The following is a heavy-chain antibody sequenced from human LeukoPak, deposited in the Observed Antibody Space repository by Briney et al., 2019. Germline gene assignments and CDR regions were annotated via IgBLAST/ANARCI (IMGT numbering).Heavy chain of an antibody. CDR1: GVSFSTYY. Sequence: SETLSLTCTVSGVSFSTYYWSWIRQPPGKGVEWIGYLYYNGSTKYNPRLKSRVTISVDTSKNQFSLKLSSVTAADTAMYYCAKHGGSWTFDYWGQGTLVTVSS. CDR3: AKHGGSWTFDY. J-gene: IGHJ4*02. CDR2: LYYNGST. V-gene: IGHV4-59*08. D-gene: IGHD6-13*01.